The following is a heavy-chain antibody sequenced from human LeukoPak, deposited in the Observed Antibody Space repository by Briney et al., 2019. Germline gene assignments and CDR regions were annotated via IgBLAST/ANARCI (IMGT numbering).Heavy chain of an antibody. CDR1: GFTFSSYW. D-gene: IGHD3-3*01. Sequence: GGSLRLSCAASGFTFSSYWMSWVRQAPGKGLEWVANIKQDGSEKHYVDSVKGRFTISRDNAQNSLYLQMNSLRAEDTAVYYCARSLGVVAPYYYYYYGMDVWGQGTTVTVPS. V-gene: IGHV3-7*01. CDR3: ARSLGVVAPYYYYYYGMDV. CDR2: IKQDGSEK. J-gene: IGHJ6*02.